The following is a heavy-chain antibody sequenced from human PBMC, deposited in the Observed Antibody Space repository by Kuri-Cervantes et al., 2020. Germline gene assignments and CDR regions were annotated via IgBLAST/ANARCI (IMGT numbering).Heavy chain of an antibody. CDR3: AKDVYGSGSSYYFDY. CDR1: GFTFSSYS. CDR2: IWYDGSNK. J-gene: IGHJ4*02. V-gene: IGHV3-30*02. Sequence: GESLKISCAASGFTFSSYSMHWVRQAPGKGLEWVAVIWYDGSNKYYADSVKGRSTISRDNSKNTLYLQMNSLRAEDTAVYYCAKDVYGSGSSYYFDYWGQGTLVTVSS. D-gene: IGHD3-10*01.